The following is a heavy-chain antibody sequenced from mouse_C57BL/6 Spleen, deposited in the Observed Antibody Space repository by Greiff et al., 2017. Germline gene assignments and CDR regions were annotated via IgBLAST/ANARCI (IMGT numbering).Heavy chain of an antibody. CDR2: ISSGSSTI. V-gene: IGHV5-17*01. Sequence: DVKLVESGGGLVKPGGSLKLSCAASGFTFSDYGMHWVRQAPEKGLEWVAYISSGSSTIYYADTVKGRFTISRDNAKNTLFLQMTSLRSEDTAMYYCARPNSFYWYFDVWGTGTTVTVSS. D-gene: IGHD4-1*01. CDR1: GFTFSDYG. CDR3: ARPNSFYWYFDV. J-gene: IGHJ1*03.